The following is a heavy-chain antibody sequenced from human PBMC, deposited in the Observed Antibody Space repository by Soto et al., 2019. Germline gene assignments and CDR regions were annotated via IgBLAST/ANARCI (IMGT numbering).Heavy chain of an antibody. V-gene: IGHV3-23*01. J-gene: IGHJ4*02. D-gene: IGHD6-19*01. Sequence: PGGSLRLSCAASGFTFSSYSMSWVRQAPGVGLEWVSAISGSGYNTYYTDSVKGRFTISRDNSKNTLYLQMNSLRAEDTAVYYWAKWLEGALSFVDSWGQGTLVTVSS. CDR2: ISGSGYNT. CDR3: AKWLEGALSFVDS. CDR1: GFTFSSYS.